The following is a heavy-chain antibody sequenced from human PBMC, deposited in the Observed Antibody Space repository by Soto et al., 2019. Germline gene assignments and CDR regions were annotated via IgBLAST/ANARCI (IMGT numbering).Heavy chain of an antibody. CDR2: ISGSDDST. D-gene: IGHD6-6*01. Sequence: EVQLLESGGGLVQPGGSLRLSCAASGFTFSSYAMSWVRQAPGKGLEWVSVISGSDDSTYYADSVKGRFTTSRDNSKNTLYLQMNSLIAEDTAVYYCEKRSSSSTFDYWGQGTLVTVSS. CDR3: EKRSSSSTFDY. V-gene: IGHV3-23*01. CDR1: GFTFSSYA. J-gene: IGHJ4*02.